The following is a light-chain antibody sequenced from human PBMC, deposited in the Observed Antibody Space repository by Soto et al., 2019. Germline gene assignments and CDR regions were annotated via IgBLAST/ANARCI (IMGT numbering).Light chain of an antibody. V-gene: IGKV3-11*01. J-gene: IGKJ5*01. CDR3: QQRSNWPPSIT. CDR2: RAS. Sequence: IVMTQSPATLSVSPGERATLSCRASQNIYSNVAWYQQRPGQAPRLLIYRASTRATGIPARFSGSGSGTDFTLTISSLEPEDFAVYYCQQRSNWPPSITFGQGTRLEIK. CDR1: QNIYSN.